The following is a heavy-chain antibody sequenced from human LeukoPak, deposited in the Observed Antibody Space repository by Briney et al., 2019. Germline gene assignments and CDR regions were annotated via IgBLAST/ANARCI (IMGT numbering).Heavy chain of an antibody. CDR2: IKTDGSEK. J-gene: IGHJ4*02. CDR1: GFTFSRYW. CDR3: ARDWDGSGWPIDY. V-gene: IGHV3-7*05. Sequence: PGGSLRLSCAASGFTFSRYWMSWVRQAPGKGLEWVANIKTDGSEKYCVDSLKGRFIISRDNAKNSLYLQMNSLRAEDTAVYYCARDWDGSGWPIDYWGQGTLVTVSS. D-gene: IGHD6-19*01.